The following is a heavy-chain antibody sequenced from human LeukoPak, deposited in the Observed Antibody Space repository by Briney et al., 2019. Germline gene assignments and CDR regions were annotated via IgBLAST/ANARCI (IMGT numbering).Heavy chain of an antibody. V-gene: IGHV4-59*01. CDR2: IYYSGST. J-gene: IGHJ4*02. CDR3: ARAEGLAFDY. Sequence: SETLSLTCTVSVDSIISYYWSGIREPPGKGLEWIGYIYYSGSTNYNPSLKSRVTISVDTSKNQFSLRLSSVTADDTAVYYCARAEGLAFDYWGQGNLVTVSS. CDR1: VDSIISYY.